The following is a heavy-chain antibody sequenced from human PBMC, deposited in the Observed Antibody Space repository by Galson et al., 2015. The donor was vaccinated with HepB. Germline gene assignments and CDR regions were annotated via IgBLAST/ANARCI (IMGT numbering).Heavy chain of an antibody. V-gene: IGHV1-69*06. D-gene: IGHD6-13*01. CDR2: IIPIFGTA. CDR3: ARVHSSSWYLYYYYGMDV. J-gene: IGHJ6*02. CDR1: GGTFSSYA. Sequence: SVKVSCKASGGTFSSYAISWVRQAPGQGLEWMGGIIPIFGTANYAQKFQGRVTITADKSTSTAYMELSSLRSEDTAVYYCARVHSSSWYLYYYYGMDVWGQGTTVTVSS.